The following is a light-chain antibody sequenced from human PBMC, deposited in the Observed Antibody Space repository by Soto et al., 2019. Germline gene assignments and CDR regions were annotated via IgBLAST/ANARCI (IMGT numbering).Light chain of an antibody. CDR3: TSSSSSSPVL. CDR1: SSDVGAYNY. V-gene: IGLV2-14*01. Sequence: QSVLTQPASVSGSLGQSITISCTGTSSDVGAYNYVSWYQQHPDKAPKLLIFEVTNRPSGVSGRFSGSKSGITASLSISGLQPEDADDYYCTSSSSSSPVLFGGGTKLTVL. J-gene: IGLJ2*01. CDR2: EVT.